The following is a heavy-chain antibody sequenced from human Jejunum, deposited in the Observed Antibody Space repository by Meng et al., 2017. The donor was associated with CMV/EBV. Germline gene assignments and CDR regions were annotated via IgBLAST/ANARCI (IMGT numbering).Heavy chain of an antibody. V-gene: IGHV3-48*03. CDR1: GVSVSTYE. CDR2: IGGGDTT. Sequence: SGVSVSTYEMNWVRQAPGKGLEWISYIGGGDTTIHADSVKGRFTVSRDNAKNSLYLQMNSLSAEDTALYYCARGRYGKYGYFDYWGQGTWVTVSS. CDR3: ARGRYGKYGYFDY. D-gene: IGHD3-10*01. J-gene: IGHJ4*02.